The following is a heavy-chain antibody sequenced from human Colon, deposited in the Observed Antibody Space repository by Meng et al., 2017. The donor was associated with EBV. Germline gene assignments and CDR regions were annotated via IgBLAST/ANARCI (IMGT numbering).Heavy chain of an antibody. CDR3: ASSDCSGGTCYLDC. CDR2: INHVGST. J-gene: IGHJ4*02. D-gene: IGHD2-15*01. V-gene: IGHV4-34*01. Sequence: QVQPQQWGAGLLKPSETLSLTGPVYGGSFSDSYWTWIRQPPGKGLEWIGEINHVGSTTYNPSLKSRVTISVDTSKNQLSLKLSSVTAADAAVYYCASSDCSGGTCYLDCWGQGTLVTVSS. CDR1: GGSFSDSY.